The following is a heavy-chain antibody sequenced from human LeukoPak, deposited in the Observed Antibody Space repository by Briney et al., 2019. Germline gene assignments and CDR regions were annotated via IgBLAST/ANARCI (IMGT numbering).Heavy chain of an antibody. CDR3: ANLDSYYYGSRSPFDY. Sequence: PGGXXXXXXAAXGFTXSXHAMNWVRQAPGKGLEWVSGISGSATDSYYADSVKGRFTISRGNSKNTLYLQMNSLRAEDTALYYCANLDSYYYGSRSPFDYWGQGTLVTVSS. V-gene: IGHV3-23*01. D-gene: IGHD3-10*01. J-gene: IGHJ4*02. CDR1: GFTXSXHA. CDR2: ISGSATDS.